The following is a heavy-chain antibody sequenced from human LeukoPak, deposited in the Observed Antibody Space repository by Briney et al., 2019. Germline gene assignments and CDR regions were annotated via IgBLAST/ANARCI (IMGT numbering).Heavy chain of an antibody. J-gene: IGHJ4*02. D-gene: IGHD2-2*01. CDR2: ISYDGSNK. CDR3: AREGSYCSSTSCPFDY. V-gene: IGHV3-30-3*01. CDR1: GFTFSSYA. Sequence: GRSLRLSCAASGFTFSSYAMHWVRQAPGKGLEWVAVISYDGSNKYYADSVKGRFTISRDNSKNTLYLQMNSLRAEDTAVHYCAREGSYCSSTSCPFDYWGQGTLVTVSS.